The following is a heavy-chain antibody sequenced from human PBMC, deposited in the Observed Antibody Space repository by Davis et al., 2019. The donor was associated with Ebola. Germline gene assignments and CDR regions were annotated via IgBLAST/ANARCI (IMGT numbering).Heavy chain of an antibody. Sequence: PGGSLRLSCAASGFTFSSYGMHWVRQAPGKGLEWVAVISYDGSNKYYADSVKGRFTISRDNSKNTLYLQMNSLRAEDTAVYYCAKGLGWGDSYYGMDVWGQGTTVTVSS. CDR1: GFTFSSYG. CDR3: AKGLGWGDSYYGMDV. J-gene: IGHJ6*02. V-gene: IGHV3-30*18. D-gene: IGHD3-16*01. CDR2: ISYDGSNK.